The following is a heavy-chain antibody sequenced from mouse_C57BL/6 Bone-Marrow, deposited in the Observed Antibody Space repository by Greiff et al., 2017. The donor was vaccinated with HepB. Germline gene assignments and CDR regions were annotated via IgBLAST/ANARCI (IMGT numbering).Heavy chain of an antibody. Sequence: QVQLQQPGAELVKPGASVKLSCKASGYTFTSYCMHWVKQRPGQGLEWIGMIHPNSGSTNYNEKFKSKATLTVDKSSSTAYMQLSSLTSEDSAVYYCAREYYDGNGEAYWGQGTLVTVSA. CDR2: IHPNSGST. V-gene: IGHV1-64*01. CDR1: GYTFTSYC. J-gene: IGHJ3*01. CDR3: AREYYDGNGEAY. D-gene: IGHD2-1*01.